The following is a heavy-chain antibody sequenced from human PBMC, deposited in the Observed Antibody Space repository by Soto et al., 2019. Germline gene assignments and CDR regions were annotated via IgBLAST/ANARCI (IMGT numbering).Heavy chain of an antibody. V-gene: IGHV4-59*01. J-gene: IGHJ5*02. CDR1: GASISSYY. CDR3: SRMPFGGYFDWLDP. D-gene: IGHD3-16*01. Sequence: SETLSLTCSVSGASISSYYWTWIRQPPGGGLEWIGYMHHTQGTNDNPSLRGRVHMSIDTSMNQFSLRLTSVTASEQAVDYLSRMPFGGYFDWLDPWGHGTLVTVSS. CDR2: MHHTQGT.